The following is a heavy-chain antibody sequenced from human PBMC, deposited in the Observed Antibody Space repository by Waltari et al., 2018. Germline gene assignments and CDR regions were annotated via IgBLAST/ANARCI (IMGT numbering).Heavy chain of an antibody. J-gene: IGHJ4*02. CDR2: IYSGGST. V-gene: IGHV3-53*01. D-gene: IGHD3-22*01. CDR1: GFTVSSNY. CDR3: ASGTYYYDSSGYYYDY. Sequence: EVQLVESGGGLIQPGGSLRLSCAASGFTVSSNYMSWVRQAPGKGLVWVSVIYSGGSTYYADSVKGRFTISRDNSKNTLYLQMNSLRAEDTAVYYCASGTYYYDSSGYYYDYWGQGTLVTVSS.